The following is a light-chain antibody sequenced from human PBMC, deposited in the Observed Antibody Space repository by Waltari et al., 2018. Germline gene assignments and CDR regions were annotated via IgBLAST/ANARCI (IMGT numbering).Light chain of an antibody. Sequence: DIQMTQSPSTLSASVGDRVTITCRAIQTIDNYLAWYQQKPGEAPKVMIYDASTLETGVPSRVSGSGFGTDFSLTISSLQPDDFATYWCQQYNIYSPQAFGQGTKVEVK. V-gene: IGKV1-5*01. J-gene: IGKJ1*01. CDR2: DAS. CDR1: QTIDNY. CDR3: QQYNIYSPQA.